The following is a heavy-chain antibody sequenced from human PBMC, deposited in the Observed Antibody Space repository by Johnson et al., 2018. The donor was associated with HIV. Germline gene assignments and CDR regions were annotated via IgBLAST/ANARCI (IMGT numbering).Heavy chain of an antibody. Sequence: VQLVESGGGLVQPGGSLRLSCAASGFTFSSYWMHWVHQAPGKGLVWVSRINSDGSSTSYADSVTGRFTISRDNAKNTLYLQMNSLRAEDTAVYYCARESGGQYGDLEIWGQGTMVTVSS. CDR3: ARESGGQYGDLEI. J-gene: IGHJ3*02. CDR1: GFTFSSYW. CDR2: INSDGSST. D-gene: IGHD4/OR15-4a*01. V-gene: IGHV3-74*01.